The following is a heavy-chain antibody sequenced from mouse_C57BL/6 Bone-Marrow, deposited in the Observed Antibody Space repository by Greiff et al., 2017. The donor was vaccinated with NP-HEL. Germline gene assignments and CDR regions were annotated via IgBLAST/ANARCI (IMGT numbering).Heavy chain of an antibody. CDR2: IYPGSGST. Sequence: QVQLQQPGAELVKPGASVKMSCKASGYTFTSYWITWVKQRPGQGLEWIGDIYPGSGSTNYNEKFKSKATLTVDTSSSTAYMQLSSLTSEDSAVYYCARWRWGPRYWYFDVWGTGTTVTVSS. CDR1: GYTFTSYW. D-gene: IGHD2-3*01. V-gene: IGHV1-55*01. J-gene: IGHJ1*03. CDR3: ARWRWGPRYWYFDV.